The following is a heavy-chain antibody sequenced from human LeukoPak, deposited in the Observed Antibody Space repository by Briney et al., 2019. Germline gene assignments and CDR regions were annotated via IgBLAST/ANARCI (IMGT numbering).Heavy chain of an antibody. D-gene: IGHD4/OR15-4a*01. CDR2: IVGRGSTI. CDR1: GFTFSDYY. CDR3: ARGGQWLTDAVDV. J-gene: IGHJ6*02. V-gene: IGHV3-11*01. Sequence: GGSLRLSCAASGFTFSDYYMNWIRQAPGKGLEWISHIVGRGSTISYADSVKGRFTISRDNAKNSLYLQVNSLRAEDTAVYYCARGGQWLTDAVDVWGQGTTVTVSS.